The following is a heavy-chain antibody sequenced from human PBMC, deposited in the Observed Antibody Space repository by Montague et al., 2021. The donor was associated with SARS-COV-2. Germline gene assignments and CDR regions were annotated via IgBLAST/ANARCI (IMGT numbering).Heavy chain of an antibody. D-gene: IGHD3-22*01. J-gene: IGHJ4*02. CDR1: GFTFNSYA. V-gene: IGHV3-23*03. CDR2: IYSGGSST. Sequence: SLRLSCAASGFTFNSYAMSWVRQAPGKGLEWVSLIYSGGSSTYYADSVKGRFTISRDNSKNTLHLQMNSMIAEDTAVYYCAKTHRYYNRNFDYWGQGTLVTVSS. CDR3: AKTHRYYNRNFDY.